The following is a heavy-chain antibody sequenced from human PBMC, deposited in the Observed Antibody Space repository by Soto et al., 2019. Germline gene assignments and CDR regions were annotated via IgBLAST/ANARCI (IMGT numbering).Heavy chain of an antibody. J-gene: IGHJ6*02. V-gene: IGHV1-58*01. CDR2: ILVGSGNT. Sequence: SVKVSCKASGFTFTSSAVQWVRQARGQRLEWIGWILVGSGNTNYAQKFQERVTITRDMSTSTAYMELSSLRSEDTAVYYCAADHYDSSGYHGYYYYGMDVWGQGTTVTVSS. D-gene: IGHD3-22*01. CDR3: AADHYDSSGYHGYYYYGMDV. CDR1: GFTFTSSA.